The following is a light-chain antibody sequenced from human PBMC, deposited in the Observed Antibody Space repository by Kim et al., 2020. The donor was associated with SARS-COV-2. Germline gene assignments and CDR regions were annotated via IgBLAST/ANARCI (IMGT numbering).Light chain of an antibody. CDR2: WAS. J-gene: IGKJ5*01. CDR1: ISLLYVASRKNY. Sequence: ATINCRSSISLLYVASRKNYLAWYQVKPGQPPKLLVYWASTRGSGVPDRFSGSGSGTDFTLTITSLQAEDVALYYCQQYYDPPITFGRGTRLEIK. V-gene: IGKV4-1*01. CDR3: QQYYDPPIT.